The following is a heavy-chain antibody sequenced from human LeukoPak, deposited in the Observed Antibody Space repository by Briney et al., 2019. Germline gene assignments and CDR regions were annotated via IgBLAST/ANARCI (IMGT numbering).Heavy chain of an antibody. D-gene: IGHD5-18*01. CDR1: GFTFSSRDW. CDR3: ARESGYSHILDI. J-gene: IGHJ3*02. Sequence: GGSLRLSCVASGFTFSSRDWMTWVRQAPGKGLEWVANIKQDGSEKYYVDSVKGRFTISRDNAKNSLYLQMNSLRAEDTAVYYCARESGYSHILDIWGQGTMVTVSS. V-gene: IGHV3-7*01. CDR2: IKQDGSEK.